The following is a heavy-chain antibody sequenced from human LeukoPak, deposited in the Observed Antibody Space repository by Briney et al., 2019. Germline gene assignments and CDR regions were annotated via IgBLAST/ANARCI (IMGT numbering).Heavy chain of an antibody. J-gene: IGHJ3*02. CDR2: IYYLGST. D-gene: IGHD3-10*01. CDR3: ARRLSGIYYGSGAFDI. V-gene: IGHV4-59*01. CDR1: GGSIINNY. Sequence: SETLSLTCTVSGGSIINNYWSWIRQPPGKGLEWIGYIYYLGSTNYNPSLKSRITISVDTSKNQFSLKLNSVTAADTAVYYCARRLSGIYYGSGAFDIWGQGTMVTVSS.